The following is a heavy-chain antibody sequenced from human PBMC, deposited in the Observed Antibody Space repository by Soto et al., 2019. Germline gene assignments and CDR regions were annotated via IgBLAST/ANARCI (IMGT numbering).Heavy chain of an antibody. CDR1: GYTFTGYY. V-gene: IGHV1-2*04. CDR3: ARGTPYYDILTGYYTMRFDAFDI. Sequence: GAPVKVSCKASGYTFTGYYMHWVRQAPGQRLEWMGWINPNSGGTNYAQKFQGWVTMTRDTSISTAYMELSRLRSDDTAVYYCARGTPYYDILTGYYTMRFDAFDIWGQGTMVTVSS. D-gene: IGHD3-9*01. CDR2: INPNSGGT. J-gene: IGHJ3*02.